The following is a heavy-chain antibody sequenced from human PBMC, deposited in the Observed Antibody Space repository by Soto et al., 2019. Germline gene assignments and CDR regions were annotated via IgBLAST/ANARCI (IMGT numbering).Heavy chain of an antibody. CDR1: GYTFTSYG. CDR2: ISAYNGNT. J-gene: IGHJ5*02. CDR3: ARSDDFWSGYTWVDP. D-gene: IGHD3-3*01. V-gene: IGHV1-18*04. Sequence: ASLQVSCKASGYTFTSYGISWVRQAPGQGLEWMGWISAYNGNTNYAQKLQGRVTMTTDTSTSTAYMELRSLRSDDTAVYYCARSDDFWSGYTWVDPWGQGTLVTVSS.